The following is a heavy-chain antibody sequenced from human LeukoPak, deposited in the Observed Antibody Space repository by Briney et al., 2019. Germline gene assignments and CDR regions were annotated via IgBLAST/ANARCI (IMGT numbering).Heavy chain of an antibody. Sequence: PGGSLRLSCAASRFTFSRQSINWDRQAPGKGLEWVSYISSSGSTTHYADSVKGRFTISRDNAKNSMYLQMNSLRDEDTAVYYCALGSPHTPIDYWGRGTLVTVSS. CDR1: RFTFSRQS. CDR2: ISSSGSTT. D-gene: IGHD2-15*01. J-gene: IGHJ4*02. V-gene: IGHV3-48*02. CDR3: ALGSPHTPIDY.